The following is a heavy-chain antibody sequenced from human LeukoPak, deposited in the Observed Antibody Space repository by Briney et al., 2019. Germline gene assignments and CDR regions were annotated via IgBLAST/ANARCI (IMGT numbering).Heavy chain of an antibody. V-gene: IGHV1-8*01. CDR3: ARGGGYCSGGSCRTNYYYYYMDV. J-gene: IGHJ6*03. CDR2: MNPNSGNT. Sequence: ASAKVSCKASGYTFTSYDINWVRQATGQGLEWMGWMNPNSGNTGYAQKFQGRVTMTRDTSTSTVYMELGSLRSEDTAVYYCARGGGYCSGGSCRTNYYYYYMDVWGKGTTVTVSS. CDR1: GYTFTSYD. D-gene: IGHD2-15*01.